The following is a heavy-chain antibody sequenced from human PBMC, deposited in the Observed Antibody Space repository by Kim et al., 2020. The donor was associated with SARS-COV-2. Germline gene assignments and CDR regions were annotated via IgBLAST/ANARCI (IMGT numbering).Heavy chain of an antibody. D-gene: IGHD5-18*01. Sequence: GVSLRLSCAASGFTFSSYGMHWVRQAPDKGLEWVAVISYDGSNKYNADSVKGRFTISRDNSKNTLYLQMNSLRVEDTAVYYCAREGGYSYGLRGPFDYWG. J-gene: IGHJ4*01. V-gene: IGHV3-33*05. CDR3: AREGGYSYGLRGPFDY. CDR1: GFTFSSYG. CDR2: ISYDGSNK.